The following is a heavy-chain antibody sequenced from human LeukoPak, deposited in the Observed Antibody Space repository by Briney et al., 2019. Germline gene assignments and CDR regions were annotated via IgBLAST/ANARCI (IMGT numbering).Heavy chain of an antibody. CDR2: IYYSGST. CDR3: ARAFRMYALHNWFDP. J-gene: IGHJ5*02. Sequence: SETLSLTCTVSGDSISSYYWGWIRQPPGKGLEWIGSIYYSGSTNYNPSLRSRVTISVDTSKNQFALKLSSVTAADTAVYYCARAFRMYALHNWFDPWGQGTLVTVSS. V-gene: IGHV4-59*01. D-gene: IGHD2-8*01. CDR1: GDSISSYY.